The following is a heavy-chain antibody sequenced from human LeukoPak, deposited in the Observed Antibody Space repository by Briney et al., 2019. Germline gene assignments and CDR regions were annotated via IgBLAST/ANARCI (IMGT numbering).Heavy chain of an antibody. V-gene: IGHV6-1*01. D-gene: IGHD6-13*01. J-gene: IGHJ5*02. CDR2: TYYRSKWYN. CDR1: GDSVSTNSS. Sequence: SQTLSLTCAISGDSVSTNSSWNWIRQSPSSGLEWLGRTYYRSKWYNDYAVSVKSRITINPDTSKNQFSLQLNSVTPEDTAVYYCAREVAAAGTGFDPWGQGTLVTVSS. CDR3: AREVAAAGTGFDP.